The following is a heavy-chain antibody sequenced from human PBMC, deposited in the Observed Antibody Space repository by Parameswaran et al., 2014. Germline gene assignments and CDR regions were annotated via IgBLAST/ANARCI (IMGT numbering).Heavy chain of an antibody. V-gene: IGHV2-70*18. CDR2: IDWDDDK. CDR3: ARIRGDGYRIFDY. J-gene: IGHJ4*02. Sequence: VRQAPGKALEWLALIDWDDDKYYSTSLKTRLTISKDTSKNQVVLTMTNMDPVDTATYYCARIRGDGYRIFDYWGQGTLVTVSS. D-gene: IGHD5-24*01.